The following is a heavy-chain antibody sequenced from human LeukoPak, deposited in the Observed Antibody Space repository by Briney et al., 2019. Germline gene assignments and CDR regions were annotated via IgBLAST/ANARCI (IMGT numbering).Heavy chain of an antibody. CDR2: IKSKTDGGTT. CDR3: VTGGHSFGL. J-gene: IGHJ2*01. CDR1: GVTLSNAW. V-gene: IGHV3-15*01. Sequence: PGGSLRLSCAASGVTLSNAWMSWVRQAPGKGLEWLGRIKSKTDGGTTDYPAPVKGRCTISRDDSRNTLYLQMNNLKTEDTAVYYCVTGGHSFGLWGRGTLVTVSS.